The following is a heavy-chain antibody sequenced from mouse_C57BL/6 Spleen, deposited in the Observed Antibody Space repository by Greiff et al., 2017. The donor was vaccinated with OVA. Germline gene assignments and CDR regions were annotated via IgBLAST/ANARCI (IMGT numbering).Heavy chain of an antibody. CDR3: ARGWDAAY. Sequence: QVQLQQPGAELVKPGASVKLSCKASGYTFTSYWMQWVKQRPGQGLEWIGEIDPSDSYTNYNQKFKGKATLTVDTSSSTAYMQLSSLTSEDSAVYYCARGWDAAYWGQGTLVTVSA. D-gene: IGHD4-1*01. CDR2: IDPSDSYT. J-gene: IGHJ3*01. V-gene: IGHV1-50*01. CDR1: GYTFTSYW.